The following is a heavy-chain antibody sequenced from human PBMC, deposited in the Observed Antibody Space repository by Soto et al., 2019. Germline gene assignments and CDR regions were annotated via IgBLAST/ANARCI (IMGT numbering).Heavy chain of an antibody. Sequence: SETLSLTCAVYGGSFSGYYWSWIRQPPGKGLEWIGEINHSGRTNYNPSLKSRVTISVDTSKNQFSLKLSSVTAADTAVYYCARDGYNYGSFDYWGQGTLVTVSS. CDR1: GGSFSGYY. CDR2: INHSGRT. J-gene: IGHJ4*02. D-gene: IGHD5-18*01. CDR3: ARDGYNYGSFDY. V-gene: IGHV4-34*01.